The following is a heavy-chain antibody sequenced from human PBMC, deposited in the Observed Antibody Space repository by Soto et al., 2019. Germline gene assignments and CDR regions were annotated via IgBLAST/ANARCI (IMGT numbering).Heavy chain of an antibody. CDR1: GDSVSSNGAC. D-gene: IGHD2-15*01. V-gene: IGHV6-1*01. Sequence: SQTLSLPCVISGDSVSSNGACWNWIRQSPSRGLQWLGRIYYRSKWFHDYAASVESRMAINPDTSRNQFSLQLNCVTPEDTAVYYCARVHCSAGTCLDGLDFWGQGTTVTVSS. J-gene: IGHJ6*02. CDR2: IYYRSKWFH. CDR3: ARVHCSAGTCLDGLDF.